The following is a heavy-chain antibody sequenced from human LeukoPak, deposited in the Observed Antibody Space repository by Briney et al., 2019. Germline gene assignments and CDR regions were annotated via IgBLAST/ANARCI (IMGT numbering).Heavy chain of an antibody. V-gene: IGHV3-30*02. D-gene: IGHD3-22*01. CDR1: GFTFSSYG. J-gene: IGHJ5*02. CDR3: AKGLITMIVVVMT. CDR2: IRYDGSNK. Sequence: GGSLRLSCAASGFTFSSYGMHWVRQAPGKGLEWVAFIRYDGSNKYYADSVKGRFTISRDNSKNTLYLQMNSLRADDTAVYYCAKGLITMIVVVMTWGQGTLVTVSS.